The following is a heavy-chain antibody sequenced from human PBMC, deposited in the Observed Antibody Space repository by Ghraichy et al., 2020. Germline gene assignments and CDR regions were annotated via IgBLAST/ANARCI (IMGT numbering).Heavy chain of an antibody. J-gene: IGHJ6*02. CDR1: GFTFSSYA. CDR3: VKDGDYCSSTSCYHSGSSYYSGMDV. V-gene: IGHV3-64D*06. CDR2: ISSNGGST. D-gene: IGHD2-2*01. Sequence: GGSLRLSCSASGFTFSSYAMNWVRQAPGKGLEYVAAISSNGGSTYYADSVKGRFTISRDNSKNTLYLQMSSLRAEDTAVYYCVKDGDYCSSTSCYHSGSSYYSGMDVWGQWTTVTVSS.